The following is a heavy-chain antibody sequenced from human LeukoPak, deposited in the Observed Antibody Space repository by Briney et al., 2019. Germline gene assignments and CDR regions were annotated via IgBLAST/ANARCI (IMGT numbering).Heavy chain of an antibody. D-gene: IGHD3-22*01. CDR3: TTTIPPGDWLFDI. CDR2: IIPIFGTA. V-gene: IGHV1-69*05. J-gene: IGHJ3*02. CDR1: GGTFSSYA. Sequence: SVKVSCKASGGTFSSYAISWVRQAPGQGLEWMGGIIPIFGTANYAQKFQGRVTITTDESTSTAYMELSSLRSEDTAVYYCTTTIPPGDWLFDIWGQGTMVTVSS.